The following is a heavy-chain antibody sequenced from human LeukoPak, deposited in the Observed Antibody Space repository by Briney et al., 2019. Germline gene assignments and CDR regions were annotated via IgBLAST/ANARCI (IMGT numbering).Heavy chain of an antibody. Sequence: GGSLRLSCAVSGVTFSSYDMSWVRQAPGKGLEWVSASGTDDGTTYADSVKGRFTISRDNSKNTLYLQMNSLRVEDTATYYCAKALNYWYFDLWGRGSLVTVSS. J-gene: IGHJ2*01. CDR2: SGTDDGTT. CDR1: GVTFSSYD. V-gene: IGHV3-23*01. CDR3: AKALNYWYFDL.